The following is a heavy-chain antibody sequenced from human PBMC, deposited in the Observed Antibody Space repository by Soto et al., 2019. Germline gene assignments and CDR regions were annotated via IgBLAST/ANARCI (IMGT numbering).Heavy chain of an antibody. CDR1: GYNFKSFD. V-gene: IGHV1-8*02. Sequence: QVQLVQSGAEVKKPGASVKVSCKASGYNFKSFDINWVRQASGQGLEWMGWLKPSSGEAGYAEKFQGRLTMTRDTSTNTVSMELRRLTSEDTAVYYCVRDNWSSNFDYFGMDVWGHWTTVIVS. CDR3: VRDNWSSNFDYFGMDV. J-gene: IGHJ6*02. CDR2: LKPSSGEA. D-gene: IGHD3-3*01.